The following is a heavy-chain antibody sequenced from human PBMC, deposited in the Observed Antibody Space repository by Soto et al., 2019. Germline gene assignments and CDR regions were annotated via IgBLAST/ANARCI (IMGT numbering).Heavy chain of an antibody. D-gene: IGHD3-22*01. CDR1: GFTFSSYS. CDR2: ISSSSSYI. V-gene: IGHV3-21*01. J-gene: IGHJ4*02. Sequence: GGSLRLSCAASGFTFSSYSMNWVRQAPGKGLEWVSSISSSSSYIYYADSVKGRFTISRDNAKNSLYLQMNSLRAEDTAVYYCARDAHYYDSSGYPPLGYWGQGTLVTVS. CDR3: ARDAHYYDSSGYPPLGY.